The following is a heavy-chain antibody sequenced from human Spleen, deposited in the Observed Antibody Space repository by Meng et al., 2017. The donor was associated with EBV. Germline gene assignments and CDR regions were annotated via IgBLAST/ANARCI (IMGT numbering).Heavy chain of an antibody. CDR3: ARKSSNYGTLIDY. CDR2: IWYDGSYK. D-gene: IGHD4-11*01. Sequence: QGQLVEPGGGVVRPGRSLRLSCAASGFTFSSYGMHWVRQAPGKGLEWVALIWYDGSYKYYADSVKGRFTISRDISKNTMSLQMNSLRAEDTAAYYCARKSSNYGTLIDYWGQGTLVTAPQ. J-gene: IGHJ4*02. V-gene: IGHV3-33*01. CDR1: GFTFSSYG.